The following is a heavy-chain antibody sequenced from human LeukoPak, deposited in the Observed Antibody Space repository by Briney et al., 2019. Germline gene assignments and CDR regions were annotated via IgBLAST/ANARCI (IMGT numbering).Heavy chain of an antibody. V-gene: IGHV3-33*01. CDR2: IWYDGGKK. CDR1: GFTFSRYG. D-gene: IGHD2-21*02. CDR3: ARGCGGDCYGWLDP. J-gene: IGHJ5*02. Sequence: GGSLRLSCTASGFTFSRYGMHWVRQAPGKGLEWVAVIWYDGGKKYYADSVKGRFTISRDNSNTLYLQMNILRAEDTAVYYCARGCGGDCYGWLDPWGQGTLVTVSS.